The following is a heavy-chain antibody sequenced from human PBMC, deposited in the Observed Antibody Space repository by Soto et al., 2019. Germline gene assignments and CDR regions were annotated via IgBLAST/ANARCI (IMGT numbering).Heavy chain of an antibody. V-gene: IGHV4-59*08. D-gene: IGHD3-9*01. Sequence: SETLSLTCTVSGGSISSYYWSWIRQPPGKGLEWIGYIYYSGSTNYNPSLKSRVTISVDTSKNQFSLKLSSVTAADTAVYYCARQQYYDILPGYHYGMDVWGQGTTVTVSS. CDR1: GGSISSYY. J-gene: IGHJ6*02. CDR3: ARQQYYDILPGYHYGMDV. CDR2: IYYSGST.